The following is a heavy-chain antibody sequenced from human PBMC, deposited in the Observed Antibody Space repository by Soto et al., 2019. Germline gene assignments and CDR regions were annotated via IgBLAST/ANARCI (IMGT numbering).Heavy chain of an antibody. V-gene: IGHV4-34*01. Sequence: SETLSLTCAVYGGSFSGYYWSWIRQPPGKGLEWIGEINHSGSTNYNPSLKSRVTISVDTSKNQLSLKLSSVTAADTAVYYFSIGSLDYYDSSGYAPHECDYWGQGTLVTVSS. CDR1: GGSFSGYY. D-gene: IGHD3-22*01. CDR3: SIGSLDYYDSSGYAPHECDY. J-gene: IGHJ4*02. CDR2: INHSGST.